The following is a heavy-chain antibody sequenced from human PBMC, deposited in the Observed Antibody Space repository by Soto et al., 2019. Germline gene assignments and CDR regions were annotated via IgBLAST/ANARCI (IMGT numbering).Heavy chain of an antibody. CDR2: INPNSGGT. Sequence: ASVKVSCKASGYTFTGYYMHWVRRAPGQGLEWMGWINPNSGGTNYAQKFQGWVTMTRDTSISTAYMELSRLRSDDTAVYYCARGFRDYYGMDVWGQGTTVTVSS. V-gene: IGHV1-2*04. CDR1: GYTFTGYY. J-gene: IGHJ6*02. CDR3: ARGFRDYYGMDV.